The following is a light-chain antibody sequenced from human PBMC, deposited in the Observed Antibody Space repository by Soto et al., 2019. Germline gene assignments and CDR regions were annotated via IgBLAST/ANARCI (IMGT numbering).Light chain of an antibody. V-gene: IGKV1-5*01. CDR2: DAS. CDR3: QQYNSYPYT. Sequence: DIQMTQSPSTLSASVGDRVTITCRASQSISSWLAWYQQKPGQAPKLLIYDASSLESGVPSRFSGSGSGTEFTLTISSLQPDDFATYYCQQYNSYPYTFGQGTKLDIK. J-gene: IGKJ2*01. CDR1: QSISSW.